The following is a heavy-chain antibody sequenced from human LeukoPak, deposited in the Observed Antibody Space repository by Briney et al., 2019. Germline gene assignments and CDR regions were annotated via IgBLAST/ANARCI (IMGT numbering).Heavy chain of an antibody. CDR1: GYTFTSYG. J-gene: IGHJ5*02. D-gene: IGHD3-22*01. CDR3: ARAYYYDSSGYNNWFDP. Sequence: WASVKVSCKASGYTFTSYGISWVRQAPGQGLEWMGRISAYNGNTNYAQKLQGRVTMTTDTSTSTAYMELRSLRSDDTAVYYCARAYYYDSSGYNNWFDPWGQGTLVTVSS. V-gene: IGHV1-18*01. CDR2: ISAYNGNT.